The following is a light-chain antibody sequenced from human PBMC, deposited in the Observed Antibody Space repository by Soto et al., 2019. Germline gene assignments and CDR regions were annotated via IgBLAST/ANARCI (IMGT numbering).Light chain of an antibody. Sequence: QSALTQPPSASGSPGQSVTISCTGNSNDVGHSSFISWYQQHPGIGPKLIIYEVSKRPSGVPDRFSGSKSGNTASLSVSGLQDEDEADYFCNAQADNGKHVFGTGTKVTVL. J-gene: IGLJ1*01. CDR3: NAQADNGKHV. CDR2: EVS. CDR1: SNDVGHSSF. V-gene: IGLV2-8*01.